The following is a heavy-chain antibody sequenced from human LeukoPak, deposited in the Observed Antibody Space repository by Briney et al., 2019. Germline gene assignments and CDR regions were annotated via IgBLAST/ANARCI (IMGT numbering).Heavy chain of an antibody. D-gene: IGHD2-21*01. Sequence: PSETLSLTCTVSGGSISSYYWSWIRQPPGKGLEWIGYIYYSGSTNYNPSLKSRVTISVDTSKNQFSLKLSSVTAADTAVYYCARDNSIGYYGMDVWGQGTTVTVSS. CDR1: GGSISSYY. CDR2: IYYSGST. CDR3: ARDNSIGYYGMDV. V-gene: IGHV4-59*01. J-gene: IGHJ6*02.